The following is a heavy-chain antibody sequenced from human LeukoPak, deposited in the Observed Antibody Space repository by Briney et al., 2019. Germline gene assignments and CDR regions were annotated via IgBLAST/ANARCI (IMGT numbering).Heavy chain of an antibody. CDR2: IYYSGST. Sequence: SQTLSLTCTVSGGSISSGGYYWSWIRQHPGKGLEWIGYIYYSGSTYYNPSLKSRVTISVDTSKNQFSLKLSSVTAADTAVYYCARGMVRGTRYYYYYGMDVWGQGTTVTVSS. V-gene: IGHV4-31*03. D-gene: IGHD3-10*01. CDR1: GGSISSGGYY. J-gene: IGHJ6*02. CDR3: ARGMVRGTRYYYYYGMDV.